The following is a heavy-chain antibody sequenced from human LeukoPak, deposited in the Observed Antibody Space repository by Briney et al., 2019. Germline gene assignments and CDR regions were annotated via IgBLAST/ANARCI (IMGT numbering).Heavy chain of an antibody. D-gene: IGHD6-13*01. CDR2: ISSNGGST. CDR1: GFTFSSYA. Sequence: PGGSLRLSCAASGFTFSSYAMHWVRQAPGKGLEYVSAISSNGGSTYYANSVKGRFTISRDNSKNTLYLQMGSLRAEDMAVYYCARDAHPTHFQQLFKNWFDPWGQGTLVTVSS. CDR3: ARDAHPTHFQQLFKNWFDP. J-gene: IGHJ5*02. V-gene: IGHV3-64*01.